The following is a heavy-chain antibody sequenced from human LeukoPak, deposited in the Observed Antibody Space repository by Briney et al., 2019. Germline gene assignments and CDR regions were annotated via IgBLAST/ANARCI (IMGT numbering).Heavy chain of an antibody. J-gene: IGHJ4*02. CDR3: KRDRAHGTQDY. CDR1: GGSFTDYF. D-gene: IGHD1-26*01. Sequence: SETLSLTCTVSGGSFTDYFWGWIRQPPGKGLEWIGSIYYSGSTFYNPSLKNRVSISLDTSKGQFSLNLDSVTAADTAVYFCKRDRAHGTQDYWGQGTLVTVS. V-gene: IGHV4-39*07. CDR2: IYYSGST.